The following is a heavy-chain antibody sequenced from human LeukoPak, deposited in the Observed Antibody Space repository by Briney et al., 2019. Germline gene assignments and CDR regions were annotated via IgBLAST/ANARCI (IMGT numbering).Heavy chain of an antibody. CDR2: ISSSSTYT. Sequence: GGSLRLSCAASGFTFSDYSMSWIRQAPGKGLEWVSYISSSSTYTNYADSVKGRFTVSRDNAKNSLYLQMDSLRAEDTAVYYCARDRNTGSSYENLFEYWGQGSLVTVSS. CDR1: GFTFSDYS. D-gene: IGHD1-26*01. J-gene: IGHJ4*02. V-gene: IGHV3-11*05. CDR3: ARDRNTGSSYENLFEY.